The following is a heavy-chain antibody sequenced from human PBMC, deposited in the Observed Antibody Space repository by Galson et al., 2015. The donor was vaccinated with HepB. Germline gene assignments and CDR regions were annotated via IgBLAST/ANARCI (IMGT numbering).Heavy chain of an antibody. CDR1: GFTFSYYA. J-gene: IGHJ4*01. Sequence: SLRLSCAASGFTFSYYAMSWVRQAPGKGLEWVSAITPSGDNTYSADSMKGRFTISRDNSKNTLFLQMNSLRPDDPAIYFCAKVFPEKTDGWYRQALDYSDSWGHGTRVTVSS. CDR3: AKVFPEKTDGWYRQALDYSDS. V-gene: IGHV3-23*01. D-gene: IGHD6-19*01. CDR2: ITPSGDNT.